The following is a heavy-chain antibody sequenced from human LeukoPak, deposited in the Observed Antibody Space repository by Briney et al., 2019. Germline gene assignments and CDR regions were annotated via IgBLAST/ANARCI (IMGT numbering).Heavy chain of an antibody. J-gene: IGHJ4*02. CDR3: ARDRVGYSYGYIDY. V-gene: IGHV3-48*02. CDR2: ISSSSSTI. CDR1: GFTFSSYG. D-gene: IGHD5-18*01. Sequence: PGGSLRLSCAASGFTFSSYGMHWVRQAPGKGLEWVSYISSSSSTIYYADSVKGRFTISRDNAKNSLYLQMNSLRDEDTAVYYCARDRVGYSYGYIDYWGQGTLVTVSS.